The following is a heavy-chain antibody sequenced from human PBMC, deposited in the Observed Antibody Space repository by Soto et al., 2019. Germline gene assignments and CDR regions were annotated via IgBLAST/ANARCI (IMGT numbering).Heavy chain of an antibody. V-gene: IGHV1-18*04. CDR1: GYTFTSYD. J-gene: IGHJ4*02. CDR2: ISAYNGNT. CDR3: ARDPTSRYSYGQGLDY. Sequence: ASVKVSCKASGYTFTSYDISWVRQAPGQGLEWMGWISAYNGNTNYAQKLQGRVTMTTDTSTSTAYMELRSLRSDDTAVYYCARDPTSRYSYGQGLDYWGQGNLVTVSS. D-gene: IGHD5-18*01.